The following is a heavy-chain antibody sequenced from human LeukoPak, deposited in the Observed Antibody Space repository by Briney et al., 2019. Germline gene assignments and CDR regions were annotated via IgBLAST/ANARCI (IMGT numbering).Heavy chain of an antibody. CDR2: MNPNSGNT. V-gene: IGHV1-8*01. D-gene: IGHD2-2*01. J-gene: IGHJ6*02. Sequence: ASVKVSCKASGYTFTSYDINWVRQATGQGLEWMGWMNPNSGNTGYAQKFQGRVTMTRNTSISTAYMELSSLRAEDTAVYYCARVSCSSTSCYLGYYYGMDVWGQGTTVTVSS. CDR3: ARVSCSSTSCYLGYYYGMDV. CDR1: GYTFTSYD.